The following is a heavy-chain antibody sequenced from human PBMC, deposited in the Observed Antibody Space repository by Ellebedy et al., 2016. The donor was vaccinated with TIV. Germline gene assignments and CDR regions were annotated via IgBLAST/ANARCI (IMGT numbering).Heavy chain of an antibody. CDR2: ISYDGSNK. V-gene: IGHV3-30*03. J-gene: IGHJ4*02. D-gene: IGHD3-16*01. CDR1: GFTFSSYG. CDR3: ARDWYRVGGIDY. Sequence: GESLKLSCAASGFTFSSYGMHWVRQAPGKGLEWVAVISYDGSNKYYADSVKGRFTISRDNSKHTLYLQMNSLRAEDTAVYYCARDWYRVGGIDYWGQGTLVTVSS.